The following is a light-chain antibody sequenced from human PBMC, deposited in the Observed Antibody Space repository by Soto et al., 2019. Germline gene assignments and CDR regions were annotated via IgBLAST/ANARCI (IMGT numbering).Light chain of an antibody. Sequence: EIVLTQSPATLSLSPVERATLSCRASPSVTNFLAWYQQKPGQAPRLLIYGASSRATGIPDRFSGSGSGTDFTLTISRLEPEDFAVYYCQTYDSWPLFDQGTRLEI. J-gene: IGKJ5*01. V-gene: IGKV3-20*01. CDR2: GAS. CDR3: QTYDSWPL. CDR1: PSVTNF.